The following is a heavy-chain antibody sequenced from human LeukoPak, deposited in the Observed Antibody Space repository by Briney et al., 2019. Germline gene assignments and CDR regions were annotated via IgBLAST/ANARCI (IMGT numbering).Heavy chain of an antibody. CDR1: GFTFSSYG. CDR2: ISYDGSNK. V-gene: IGHV3-30*18. Sequence: PGGSLRLSCAASGFTFSSYGMHWVRQAPGKGLEWVAVISYDGSNKYYADSVKGRFTISRDNSKNTLYLQMNSLRAEDTAVYYCAKGALSGLELYYFDYWGQGTLVTVSS. CDR3: AKGALSGLELYYFDY. J-gene: IGHJ4*02. D-gene: IGHD1-7*01.